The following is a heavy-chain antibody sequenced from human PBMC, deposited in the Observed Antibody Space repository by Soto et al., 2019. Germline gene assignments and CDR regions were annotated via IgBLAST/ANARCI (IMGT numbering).Heavy chain of an antibody. J-gene: IGHJ6*02. CDR3: ARPQEGLPNSMDV. CDR1: GGSIYTYY. CDR2: ISDGGST. Sequence: NPSETLSLTCNVSGGSIYTYYWNWIRQSPGKGLEWIGYISDGGSTNYSPSFQGHVTISADKSISTAYLQWSSLKASDTAMYYCARPQEGLPNSMDVWGQGTTVTVSS. V-gene: IGHV4-59*12.